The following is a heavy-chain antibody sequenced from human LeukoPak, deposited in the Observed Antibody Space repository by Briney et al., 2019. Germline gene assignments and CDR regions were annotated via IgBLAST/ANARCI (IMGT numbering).Heavy chain of an antibody. CDR1: GFTFSSSA. V-gene: IGHV3-23*01. CDR3: GKTGYEGGYRIHFDH. J-gene: IGHJ4*01. CDR2: ISASGAGS. Sequence: GGSLRLSCAASGFTFSSSAMSWVRQAPGKGLEWVSTISASGAGSYHADSVKGRLTISRDNSNNTLYLQMSSLRADDTALYYCGKTGYEGGYRIHFDHWGQGALVTVSS. D-gene: IGHD5-12*01.